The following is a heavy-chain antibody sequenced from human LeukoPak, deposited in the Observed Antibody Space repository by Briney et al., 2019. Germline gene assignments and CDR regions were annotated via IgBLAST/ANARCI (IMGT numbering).Heavy chain of an antibody. D-gene: IGHD7-27*01. CDR1: GFTFSTYT. J-gene: IGHJ4*02. Sequence: GGSLRLSCAASGFTFSTYTMYWVRHPPGKRLEWVSIIGNNGGGIHYADSVRGRFTISRDNSKNALYLQMNSLGVEDTAVYYCAIDPNWGTHSWGQGVLVTVSS. CDR2: IGNNGGGI. V-gene: IGHV3-23*01. CDR3: AIDPNWGTHS.